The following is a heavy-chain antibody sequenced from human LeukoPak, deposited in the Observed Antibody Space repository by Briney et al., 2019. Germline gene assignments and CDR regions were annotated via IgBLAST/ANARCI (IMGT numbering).Heavy chain of an antibody. Sequence: SETLSLTCTVSGGSISNDYWNWIRKSPEKGLERIGYVSSRGATNYNPSLRSRVTISGDTSKNQFSLRLTSVSAADTAMYFCARDEGNYYGMAFDFWGQGILVTVSS. CDR2: VSSRGAT. CDR3: ARDEGNYYGMAFDF. CDR1: GGSISNDY. D-gene: IGHD3-10*01. J-gene: IGHJ4*02. V-gene: IGHV4-59*01.